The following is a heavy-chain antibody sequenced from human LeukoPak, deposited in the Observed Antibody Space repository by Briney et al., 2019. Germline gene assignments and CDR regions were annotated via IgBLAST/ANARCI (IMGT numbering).Heavy chain of an antibody. CDR3: ATSGYSSSSVGY. Sequence: SVKVSCKASGGTFSSYAISWVRQAPGQGLEWMGRIIPILGIANYAQKFQGRVTITADKSTSTAYMELSSLRSEDMAVYYCATSGYSSSSVGYWGQGTLVTVS. CDR2: IIPILGIA. V-gene: IGHV1-69*04. J-gene: IGHJ4*02. CDR1: GGTFSSYA. D-gene: IGHD6-13*01.